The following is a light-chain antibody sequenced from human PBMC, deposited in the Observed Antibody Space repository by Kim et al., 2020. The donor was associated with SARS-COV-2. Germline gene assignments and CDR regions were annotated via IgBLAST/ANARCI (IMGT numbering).Light chain of an antibody. CDR3: QQYGSPLT. Sequence: SSSPGESAPLSCRASQSVSSGYLAWYQQKPGQAPRLLIYGASSRATGIPDRFSGSGSGTDYTLTITRLEPEDFAVYYCQQYGSPLTFGEGTKLEI. CDR2: GAS. CDR1: QSVSSGY. J-gene: IGKJ4*01. V-gene: IGKV3-20*01.